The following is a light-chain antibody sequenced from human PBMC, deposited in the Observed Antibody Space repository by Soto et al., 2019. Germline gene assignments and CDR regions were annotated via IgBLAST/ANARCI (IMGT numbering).Light chain of an antibody. CDR2: AVS. V-gene: IGKV1-9*01. Sequence: IQLTQTPSFLSASVGDRVTITCRSSQGIASFLAWYHQKPGKAPNLLIYAVSTLHSGVPSRFSVRVSGTEFTLTIRSLQPDDFATYYCQQYNSYPWTFVQGTKVGI. CDR3: QQYNSYPWT. CDR1: QGIASF. J-gene: IGKJ1*01.